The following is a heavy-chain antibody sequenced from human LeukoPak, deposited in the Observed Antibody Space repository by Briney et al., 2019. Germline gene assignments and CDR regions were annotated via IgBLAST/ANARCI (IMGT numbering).Heavy chain of an antibody. J-gene: IGHJ4*02. V-gene: IGHV3-21*01. D-gene: IGHD4-17*01. Sequence: GGSLRLSCAASGFTFSSYSMNWVRQAPGKGLEWVSSISSSSSCIYYADSVKGRFTISRDNAKNSLYLQMNSLRAEDTAVYYCARDDYGDYAGFDYWGQGTLVTVSS. CDR1: GFTFSSYS. CDR3: ARDDYGDYAGFDY. CDR2: ISSSSSCI.